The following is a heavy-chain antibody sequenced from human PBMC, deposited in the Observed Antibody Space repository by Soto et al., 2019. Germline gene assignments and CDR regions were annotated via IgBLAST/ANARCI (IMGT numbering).Heavy chain of an antibody. J-gene: IGHJ4*02. V-gene: IGHV1-46*01. CDR3: ARGGPEMATIGSFDY. CDR2: INPSDGST. CDR1: GYTFTNYF. D-gene: IGHD5-12*01. Sequence: QGQLVQSGTEVKKPGASVKVACKASGYTFTNYFIHWVRQAPGQGLEWMGRINPSDGSTTYAQKFQGTITMTRYSSTSTVYMEQSSLRSEGTAVYYCARGGPEMATIGSFDYWGQGTLVTVSS.